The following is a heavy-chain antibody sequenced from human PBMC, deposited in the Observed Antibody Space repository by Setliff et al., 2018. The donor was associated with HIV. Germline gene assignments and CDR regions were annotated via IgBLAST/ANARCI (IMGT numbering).Heavy chain of an antibody. CDR1: GYSFTNYW. V-gene: IGHV5-51*01. Sequence: PGESLKISCKGSGYSFTNYWIGWVRQVPGKGLEGMGIIYPGDSDTRYSPSIHGQVTISADKSISTAYLQWSSLKASDTAMYYCARSGTGYSSSWDVPDFDYWGQGTLVTVSS. J-gene: IGHJ4*02. CDR2: IYPGDSDT. D-gene: IGHD6-13*01. CDR3: ARSGTGYSSSWDVPDFDY.